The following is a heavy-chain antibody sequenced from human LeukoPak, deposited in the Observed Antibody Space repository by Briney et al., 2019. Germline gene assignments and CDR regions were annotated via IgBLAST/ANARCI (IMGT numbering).Heavy chain of an antibody. V-gene: IGHV4-39*02. J-gene: IGHJ4*02. Sequence: PSETLSLTCTVSGGSISSSSDYWGWIRQAPGKGLEWIGSIYYHENTYYNSSLKSRVTISVDTSKNQFSLKLNSVTAADTAVYFCAREGSSGSYENYFDSWGQGMLVTVSS. CDR3: AREGSSGSYENYFDS. CDR2: IYYHENT. CDR1: GGSISSSSDY. D-gene: IGHD1-26*01.